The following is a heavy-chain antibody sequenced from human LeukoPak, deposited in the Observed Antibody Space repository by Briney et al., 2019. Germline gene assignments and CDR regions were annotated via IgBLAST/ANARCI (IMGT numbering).Heavy chain of an antibody. V-gene: IGHV1-2*02. Sequence: ASVKVSCKASGYTFSGTGWYLYWLRQTPGQGLECMGWIHPNNGDTAYAQKFEGRVAMTRDTSISTAYMELRRLRPDDTAVYFCARDGPAQMVDLDYWGQGTLVTVSS. D-gene: IGHD3-10*01. J-gene: IGHJ4*02. CDR3: ARDGPAQMVDLDY. CDR2: IHPNNGDT. CDR1: GYTFSGTGWY.